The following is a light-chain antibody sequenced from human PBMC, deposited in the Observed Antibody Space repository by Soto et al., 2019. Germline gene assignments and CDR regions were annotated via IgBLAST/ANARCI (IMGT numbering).Light chain of an antibody. V-gene: IGLV1-40*01. CDR3: QSYDSSLSGSV. Sequence: QSVLTQPPSVSVAPGQRVTISCTGSSSNIGAGYDVHWYQQLPGTAPKLLIYGNSNRPSGVPDRFSGSKSGTSASLAITGLQAEDEADYYCQSYDSSLSGSVFGGGTKRTVL. CDR1: SSNIGAGYD. CDR2: GNS. J-gene: IGLJ3*02.